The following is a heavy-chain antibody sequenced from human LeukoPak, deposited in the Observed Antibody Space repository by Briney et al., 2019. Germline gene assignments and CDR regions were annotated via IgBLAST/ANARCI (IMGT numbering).Heavy chain of an antibody. V-gene: IGHV1-8*03. Sequence: GASVKVSCKASGYTFTSYDINWVRQATGQGLEWIGWMNPNSGNTGYAQKFQGRVTITRNTSISTAYMELSSLRSEDTAVYYCARDHLYCSSTSCLDFDYWGQGTLVTVSS. D-gene: IGHD2-2*01. CDR3: ARDHLYCSSTSCLDFDY. CDR1: GYTFTSYD. J-gene: IGHJ4*02. CDR2: MNPNSGNT.